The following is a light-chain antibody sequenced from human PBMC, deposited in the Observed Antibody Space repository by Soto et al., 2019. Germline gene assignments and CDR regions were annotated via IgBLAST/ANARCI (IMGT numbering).Light chain of an antibody. Sequence: EIVLTQSPGPLSLSPGERATLSCRASQSVSSNYLAWYQQKPGQAPRLLIYAASNRITGIPDRFSGSGSGTDFTLTISRLEPEDFAVYHCQQYGSPPRTFGQGTKVEIK. CDR1: QSVSSNY. CDR3: QQYGSPPRT. CDR2: AAS. V-gene: IGKV3-20*01. J-gene: IGKJ1*01.